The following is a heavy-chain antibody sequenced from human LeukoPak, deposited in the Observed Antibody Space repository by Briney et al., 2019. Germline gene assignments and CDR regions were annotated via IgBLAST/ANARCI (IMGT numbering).Heavy chain of an antibody. D-gene: IGHD6-13*01. CDR1: GGSISSGGYY. CDR2: IYYSGTT. CDR3: ARAFRGSCFDY. Sequence: SQTLSLTCTVSGGSISSGGYYWSWIRQPPGKGLEWIGYIYYSGTTNYNPSLKSRVTISEDKSKNQISLKLASMTAADTAVYYCARAFRGSCFDYWGRGALVTVSS. V-gene: IGHV4-61*08. J-gene: IGHJ4*02.